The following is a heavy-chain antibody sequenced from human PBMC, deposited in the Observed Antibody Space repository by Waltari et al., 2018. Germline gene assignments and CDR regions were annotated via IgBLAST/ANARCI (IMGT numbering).Heavy chain of an antibody. D-gene: IGHD4-17*01. CDR1: GGSISRSY. J-gene: IGHJ5*02. CDR3: ARDLGYGDSYHSYNWFDP. Sequence: QVQLQESGPGMVKTSETLSLTCTVSGGSISRSYWSWIRQPPGKGLEWIGYIYYSGSTNYNPSLKSRVTISVDTSKNQFSLKLSSVTAADTAVYYCARDLGYGDSYHSYNWFDPWGQGTLVTVSS. V-gene: IGHV4-59*01. CDR2: IYYSGST.